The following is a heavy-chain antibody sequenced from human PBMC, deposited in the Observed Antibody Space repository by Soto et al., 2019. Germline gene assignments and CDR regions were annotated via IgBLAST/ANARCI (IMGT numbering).Heavy chain of an antibody. V-gene: IGHV2-5*02. Sequence: QITLKESGPPLVKPTQTLTLTCTLSGFSLSTSGVGVGWIRQPPGKALEWLAVIYWDDDKRYSPSLKSRLTITKDTSKNQVVLTMTNMDPVDSATYYCARIVIAAVDEAFDIWGQGTMVTVSS. D-gene: IGHD6-13*01. CDR1: GFSLSTSGVG. J-gene: IGHJ3*02. CDR2: IYWDDDK. CDR3: ARIVIAAVDEAFDI.